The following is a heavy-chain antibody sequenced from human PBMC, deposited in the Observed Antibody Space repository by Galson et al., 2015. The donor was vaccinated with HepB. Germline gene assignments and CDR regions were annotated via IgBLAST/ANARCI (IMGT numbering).Heavy chain of an antibody. Sequence: SVKVSCKASGYTFTSYAIHWVRQAPGQRLEWMGWINAASGDTKYSQNFQGRVIFTRDTSASTAYMELSRLRSEDTAVYYCARGRGGYCSGGSCPKYNWFDPWGQGTLVTVSS. J-gene: IGHJ5*02. V-gene: IGHV1-3*01. CDR2: INAASGDT. CDR1: GYTFTSYA. CDR3: ARGRGGYCSGGSCPKYNWFDP. D-gene: IGHD2-15*01.